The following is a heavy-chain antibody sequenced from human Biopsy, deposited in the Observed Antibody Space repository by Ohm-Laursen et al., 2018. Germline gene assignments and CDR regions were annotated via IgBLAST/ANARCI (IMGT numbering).Heavy chain of an antibody. CDR3: ATKLTGYFHH. CDR2: IIPIFGTA. CDR1: GGTFTNYA. D-gene: IGHD3-9*01. Sequence: ASVKVSCKVSGGTFTNYAISWVRQAPGQGLEWMGGIIPIFGTANYAQKFQGRVTITADESTSTAYMELRSLRSDDTAVYYCATKLTGYFHHWGQGTLVIVSS. V-gene: IGHV1-69*13. J-gene: IGHJ1*01.